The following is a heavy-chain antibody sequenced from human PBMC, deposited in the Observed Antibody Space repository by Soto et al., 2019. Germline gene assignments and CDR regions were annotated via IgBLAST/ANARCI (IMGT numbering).Heavy chain of an antibody. V-gene: IGHV2-26*01. CDR1: GFSLSNARMG. CDR3: ARIPRHYDFWSGYYSGYYYYGMDV. CDR2: IFSNDEK. D-gene: IGHD3-3*01. Sequence: SGPTLVNPTETLTLTCTVSGFSLSNARMGVSWIRQPPGKALEWLAHIFSNDEKSYSTSLKSRLTISKDTSKSQVVLTMTNMDPVDTATYYCARIPRHYDFWSGYYSGYYYYGMDVWGQGTTVTVSS. J-gene: IGHJ6*02.